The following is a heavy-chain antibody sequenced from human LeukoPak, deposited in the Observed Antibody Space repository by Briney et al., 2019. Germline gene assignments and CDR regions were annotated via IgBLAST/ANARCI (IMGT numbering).Heavy chain of an antibody. D-gene: IGHD3-22*01. Sequence: SETLSLTCTVSGGSISRYYWSWIRQPPGKGLEWIGYIYYSGSTNYNPSLKSRVTISVDTSKNQFSLKLSSVTAADTAVYYCARDGYHYYDSSGYFHGMDVWGQGTTVTVSS. CDR3: ARDGYHYYDSSGYFHGMDV. V-gene: IGHV4-59*01. J-gene: IGHJ6*02. CDR1: GGSISRYY. CDR2: IYYSGST.